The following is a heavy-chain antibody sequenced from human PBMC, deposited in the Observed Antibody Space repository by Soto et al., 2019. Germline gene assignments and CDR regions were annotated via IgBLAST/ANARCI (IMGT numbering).Heavy chain of an antibody. J-gene: IGHJ6*02. Sequence: PSATLSLTCTGPGGSISSYRWSWIRQPPGKGLEWIGYIYYSGITNYNPSLKSRVTISVDTSKNQFSLKLSSVTAADTAVYYCARYKSNYYYGMDVWGQGTTVTVSS. D-gene: IGHD1-20*01. V-gene: IGHV4-59*01. CDR1: GGSISSYR. CDR3: ARYKSNYYYGMDV. CDR2: IYYSGIT.